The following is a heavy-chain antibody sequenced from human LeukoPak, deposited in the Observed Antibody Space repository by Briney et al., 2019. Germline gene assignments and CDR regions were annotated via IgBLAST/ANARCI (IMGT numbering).Heavy chain of an antibody. CDR3: ARYYDSSAHFDY. D-gene: IGHD3-22*01. J-gene: IGHJ4*02. V-gene: IGHV1-69*06. Sequence: ASVKVSCKASGYTFTSYGISWVRQAPGQGLEWMGGIIPIFGTANYAQKFQGRVTITADKSTSTAYMELSSLRSEDTAVYYCARYYDSSAHFDYWGQGTLVTVSS. CDR1: GYTFTSYG. CDR2: IIPIFGTA.